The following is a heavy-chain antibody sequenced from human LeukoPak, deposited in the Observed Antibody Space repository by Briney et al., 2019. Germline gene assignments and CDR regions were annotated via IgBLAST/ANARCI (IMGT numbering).Heavy chain of an antibody. CDR1: GYTFTSYD. CDR2: ITPSGGST. J-gene: IGHJ4*02. CDR3: AREGYCSGGSCYFVDH. Sequence: ASVKVSCKASGYTFTSYDMHWVRQAPGQGLEWMGIITPSGGSTTYAQKFQGRITMTRDTSTRTIYMEPSSLRSEDTAVYYCAREGYCSGGSCYFVDHWGQGTLVTVSS. D-gene: IGHD2-15*01. V-gene: IGHV1-46*01.